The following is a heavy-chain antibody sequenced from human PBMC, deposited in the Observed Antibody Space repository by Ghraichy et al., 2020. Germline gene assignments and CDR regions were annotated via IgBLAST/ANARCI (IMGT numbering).Heavy chain of an antibody. CDR2: ISDSGNT. V-gene: IGHV4-59*01. J-gene: IGHJ5*02. D-gene: IGHD1-14*01. CDR3: ARAKLIEPLDP. Sequence: SETLSLTCTVSGDSISSYYWSWIRQPPGKGLEWIGCISDSGNTNYNPSLKSRVTMSVDTCKNQVSLKLTYVTAADTAFYYCARAKLIEPLDPWGQGTLVTVSS. CDR1: GDSISSYY.